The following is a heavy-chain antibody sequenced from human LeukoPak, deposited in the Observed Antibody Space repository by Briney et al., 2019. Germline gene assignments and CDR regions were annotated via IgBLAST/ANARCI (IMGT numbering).Heavy chain of an antibody. CDR3: ARGHYYDSKPGY. CDR1: GGSMYSYY. V-gene: IGHV4-59*01. J-gene: IGHJ4*02. CDR2: IYHSGNS. Sequence: SETLSLTCTVSGGSMYSYYWRWIRQPPGKGLEWIGNIYHSGNSNFIPSYNPSLKSRVTISVDTSKSQFSLKLSSVTAADTAVYYCARGHYYDSKPGYLGQGTLVTVSS. D-gene: IGHD3-22*01.